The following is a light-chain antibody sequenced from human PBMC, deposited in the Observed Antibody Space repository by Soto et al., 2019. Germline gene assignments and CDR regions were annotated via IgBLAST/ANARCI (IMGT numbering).Light chain of an antibody. Sequence: QTVVTQEPSLTVSPGGTVTLTCASSTGAVTSGHHPNWFQQKPGQAPRSLIYSTDNKHSWTPARFSGSLLGDKAALTLSGAQPDDEAEYYCLLCDGDPWVFGGGTKLTVL. CDR1: TGAVTSGHH. CDR2: STD. V-gene: IGLV7-43*01. CDR3: LLCDGDPWV. J-gene: IGLJ3*02.